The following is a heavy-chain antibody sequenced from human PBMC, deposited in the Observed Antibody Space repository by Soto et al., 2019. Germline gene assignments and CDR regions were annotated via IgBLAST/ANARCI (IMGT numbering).Heavy chain of an antibody. Sequence: SETLSLTCAVYGGSFSGYYWTWIRQPPGTGLEWIGEINHSGSTNYNPSLKSRVTISVDTPKNQFSLKLTSVTAADTAVYYCARQCRGVTCHWFVPWGQGTLVTVSS. J-gene: IGHJ5*02. V-gene: IGHV4-34*01. CDR3: ARQCRGVTCHWFVP. D-gene: IGHD2-15*01. CDR1: GGSFSGYY. CDR2: INHSGST.